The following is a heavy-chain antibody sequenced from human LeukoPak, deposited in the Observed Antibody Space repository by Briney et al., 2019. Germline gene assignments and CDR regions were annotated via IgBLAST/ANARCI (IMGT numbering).Heavy chain of an antibody. CDR2: VSAYNGNT. CDR3: ARVVGATQARYYYYMDV. V-gene: IGHV1-18*01. D-gene: IGHD1-26*01. Sequence: GASVKVSCKASGSTFTSYGISWVRQAPGQALEWMGWVSAYNGNTNYAQKLQGRVTMTTDTSTSTAYMELRSLRSDDTAVYYCARVVGATQARYYYYMDVWGKGTTVTVSS. CDR1: GSTFTSYG. J-gene: IGHJ6*03.